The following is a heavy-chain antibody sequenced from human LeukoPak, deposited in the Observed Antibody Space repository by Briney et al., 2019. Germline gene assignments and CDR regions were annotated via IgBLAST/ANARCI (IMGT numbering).Heavy chain of an antibody. Sequence: GRSLRLSCAASGFTFSSYSMNWVRQAPGKGLEWVSYIGSSSSTIYYADSVKGRFTISRDNAKNSLYLQMNSLRAEDTAVYYCAPIYSGRDAFDIWGQGTMVTVSS. CDR2: IGSSSSTI. V-gene: IGHV3-48*04. D-gene: IGHD1-26*01. J-gene: IGHJ3*02. CDR3: APIYSGRDAFDI. CDR1: GFTFSSYS.